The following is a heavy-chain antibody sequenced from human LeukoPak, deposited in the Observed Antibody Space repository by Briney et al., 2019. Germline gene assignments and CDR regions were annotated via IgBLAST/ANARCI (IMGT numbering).Heavy chain of an antibody. CDR3: AKAGSSSWYGGWFDP. J-gene: IGHJ5*02. CDR2: IKQDGSEK. CDR1: GFTFSSYW. D-gene: IGHD6-13*01. V-gene: IGHV3-7*01. Sequence: GRSLRLSCAASGFTFSSYWMTWVRQAPGKGLEWVANIKQDGSEKYYVDSVKGRFTISRDNAKNSLYLQMNSLRAEDTAVYYCAKAGSSSWYGGWFDPWGQGTLVTVSS.